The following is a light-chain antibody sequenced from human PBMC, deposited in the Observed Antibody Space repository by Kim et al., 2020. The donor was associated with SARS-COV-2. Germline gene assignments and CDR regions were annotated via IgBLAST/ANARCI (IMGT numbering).Light chain of an antibody. CDR2: EVT. CDR3: CSYAGSTTSV. J-gene: IGLJ1*01. Sequence: GQSLTISCTGTSSDVGSYNLVSWYQQRPGRAPKLMIYEVTKRPSGVSNRFSGSKSGNTASLTISGLQAEDEADYYCCSYAGSTTSVFGTGTKVTVL. CDR1: SSDVGSYNL. V-gene: IGLV2-23*02.